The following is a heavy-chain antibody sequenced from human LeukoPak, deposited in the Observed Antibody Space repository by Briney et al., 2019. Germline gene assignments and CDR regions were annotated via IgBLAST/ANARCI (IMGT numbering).Heavy chain of an antibody. Sequence: GSSVKVSCKASGGTFSSYAISWVRQAPGQGLEWMGGIIPIFGTASYAQKFQGRVTITTDESTSTAYMELSSLRSEDTAVYYCARGLDSSGYYEYYYYGMDVWGQGTTVTVSS. CDR3: ARGLDSSGYYEYYYYGMDV. V-gene: IGHV1-69*05. J-gene: IGHJ6*02. CDR2: IIPIFGTA. D-gene: IGHD3-22*01. CDR1: GGTFSSYA.